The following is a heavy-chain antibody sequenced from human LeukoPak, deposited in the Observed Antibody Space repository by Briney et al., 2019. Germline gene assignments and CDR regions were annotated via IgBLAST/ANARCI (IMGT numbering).Heavy chain of an antibody. CDR2: IYYSGST. V-gene: IGHV4-39*07. Sequence: SETLSPTCTVSGGSISSSSYYWGWIRQPPGKGLEWIGSIYYSGSTYYNPSLKSRVTMSVDTSKNQFSLKLSPVTAADTAVYYCARVIVVVPAVSYYMDVWGKGTTVTVSS. CDR1: GGSISSSSYY. J-gene: IGHJ6*03. D-gene: IGHD2-2*01. CDR3: ARVIVVVPAVSYYMDV.